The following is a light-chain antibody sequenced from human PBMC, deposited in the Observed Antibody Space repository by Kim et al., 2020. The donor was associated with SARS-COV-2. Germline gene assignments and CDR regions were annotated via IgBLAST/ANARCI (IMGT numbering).Light chain of an antibody. CDR1: QDISNY. CDR3: QQYDNLPREFA. V-gene: IGKV1-33*01. Sequence: VGDRVTITCQASQDISNYLNWYQQKPGKAPKLLSYDASNLETGVPSRFSGSGSGTDFTFTISSLQPEDIATYYCQQYDNLPREFAFGPGTKVDIK. CDR2: DAS. J-gene: IGKJ3*01.